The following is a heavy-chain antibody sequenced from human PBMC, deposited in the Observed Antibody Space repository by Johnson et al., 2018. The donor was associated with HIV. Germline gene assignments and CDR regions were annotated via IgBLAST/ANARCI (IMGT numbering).Heavy chain of an antibody. CDR3: ARRIAAADDAFDI. J-gene: IGHJ3*02. D-gene: IGHD6-25*01. Sequence: QVQLVESGGGLVQPGGSLRLSCAASGFTFSSYWMSWVRQAPGKGLEWVAVISYDGSNKYYADSVKGRFTISRDNSKNTLYLQMNSLRAEDTAMYYCARRIAAADDAFDIWGHGTMVTVSS. CDR1: GFTFSSYW. CDR2: ISYDGSNK. V-gene: IGHV3-30*03.